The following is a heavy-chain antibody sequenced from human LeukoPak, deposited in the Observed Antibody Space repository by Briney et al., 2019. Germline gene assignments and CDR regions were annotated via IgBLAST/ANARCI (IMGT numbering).Heavy chain of an antibody. D-gene: IGHD2-15*01. CDR3: ARDQRPDCSGGSCYPFFDY. CDR2: IIPTFGTA. J-gene: IGHJ4*02. Sequence: GASVKVSCKASGGTFSSYAISWVRQAPGQGLEWMGGIIPTFGTANYAQKFQGRVTITAGESTSTAYMELSSLRSEDTAVYYCARDQRPDCSGGSCYPFFDYWGQGTLVTVSS. V-gene: IGHV1-69*01. CDR1: GGTFSSYA.